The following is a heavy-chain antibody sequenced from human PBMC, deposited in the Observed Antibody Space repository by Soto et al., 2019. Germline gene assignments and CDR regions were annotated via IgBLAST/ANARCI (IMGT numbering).Heavy chain of an antibody. CDR3: ASMTTTMVRGVMPNWFDP. Sequence: SETLSLTCAVSGGSISSSNWWSWVRQPPGKGLEWIGEIYHSGSTNYNPSLKSRVTISVDKSKNQFSLKLSSVTAADTAVYYCASMTTTMVRGVMPNWFDPWGQGTLVTVSS. CDR1: GGSISSSNW. J-gene: IGHJ5*02. CDR2: IYHSGST. D-gene: IGHD3-10*01. V-gene: IGHV4-4*02.